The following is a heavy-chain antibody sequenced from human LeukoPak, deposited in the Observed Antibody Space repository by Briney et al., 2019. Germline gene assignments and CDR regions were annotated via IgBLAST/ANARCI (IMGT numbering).Heavy chain of an antibody. D-gene: IGHD4-17*01. Sequence: GESLRLSCAASGFTFDDYGMSWVCQAPGKGLEWVSAISGSGGSTYYADSVKGRFTISRDNSKNTLYLQMNSLRAEDTAVYYCAKTGRDYGDFFYFDYWGQGTLVTVSS. CDR1: GFTFDDYG. CDR3: AKTGRDYGDFFYFDY. J-gene: IGHJ4*02. V-gene: IGHV3-23*01. CDR2: ISGSGGST.